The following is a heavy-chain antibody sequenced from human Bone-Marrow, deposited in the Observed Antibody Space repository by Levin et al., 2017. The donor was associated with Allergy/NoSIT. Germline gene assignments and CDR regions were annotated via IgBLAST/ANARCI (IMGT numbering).Heavy chain of an antibody. Sequence: KLGESLKISCEASGFNFSSYGLNWVRQPLGRGLEWLASVSSTSSFIFYADSVKGRFTISRDNARNSLFLQLRSLRVDDTALYYCATESLIADGMDVWGRGTTVTVSS. J-gene: IGHJ6*02. CDR3: ATESLIADGMDV. D-gene: IGHD2-21*01. V-gene: IGHV3-21*01. CDR2: VSSTSSFI. CDR1: GFNFSSYG.